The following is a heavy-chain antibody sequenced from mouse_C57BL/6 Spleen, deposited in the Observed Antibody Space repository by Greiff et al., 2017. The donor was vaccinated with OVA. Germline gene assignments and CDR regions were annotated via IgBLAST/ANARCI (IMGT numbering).Heavy chain of an antibody. D-gene: IGHD2-2*01. Sequence: VKLMESGAELVKPGASVKISCKASGYAFSSYWMNWVKQRPGKGLEWIGQIYPGDGDTNYNGKFKGKATLTADKSSSTAYMQLSSLTSEDSAVYFCARPSYGYDGAWFAYWGQGTLVTVSA. CDR1: GYAFSSYW. CDR2: IYPGDGDT. V-gene: IGHV1-80*01. J-gene: IGHJ3*01. CDR3: ARPSYGYDGAWFAY.